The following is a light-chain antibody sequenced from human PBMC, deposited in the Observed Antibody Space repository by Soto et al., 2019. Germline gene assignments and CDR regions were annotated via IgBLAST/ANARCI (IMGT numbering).Light chain of an antibody. J-gene: IGKJ5*01. CDR3: QQRSNWST. V-gene: IGKV3-11*01. CDR2: EAS. CDR1: QSVSSY. Sequence: EIVLTQSPATLSFSPGERATLSCRASQSVSSYLAWYQQKPGQAPRLLIYEASNRATGIPARFSGSGSGTDFTLTISSLEPEDSAVYYCQQRSNWSTFGQGTRLEIK.